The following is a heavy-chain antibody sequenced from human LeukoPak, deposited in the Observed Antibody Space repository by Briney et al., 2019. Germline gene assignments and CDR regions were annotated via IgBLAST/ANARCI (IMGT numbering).Heavy chain of an antibody. CDR1: GFTFSSYA. CDR2: ISGSGGGT. D-gene: IGHD5-18*01. V-gene: IGHV3-23*01. Sequence: GGSLRLSCAASGFTFSSYAMNWVRQAPGKGLEWVSAISGSGGGTYYADSVKGRFTISRDNSKDTLSLQMNSLRAEDTAVYYCAKDIAQGYTFGSIEQDYWGQGTLVTVSS. J-gene: IGHJ4*02. CDR3: AKDIAQGYTFGSIEQDY.